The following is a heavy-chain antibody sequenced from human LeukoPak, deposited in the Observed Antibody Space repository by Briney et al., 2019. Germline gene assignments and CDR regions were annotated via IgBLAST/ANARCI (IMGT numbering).Heavy chain of an antibody. CDR3: VREGNEVLTKNFDH. CDR1: GFTFTGHY. V-gene: IGHV1-2*02. D-gene: IGHD4-23*01. CDR2: ISPDSEFT. J-gene: IGHJ4*02. Sequence: ASVKVSCKASGFTFTGHYIHWVRQAPGQGREWIGYISPDSEFTSSPQKFQGRVTMTRDTSMSTAYMELSSLTSDDTAMYYCVREGNEVLTKNFDHWGQGALVTVSS.